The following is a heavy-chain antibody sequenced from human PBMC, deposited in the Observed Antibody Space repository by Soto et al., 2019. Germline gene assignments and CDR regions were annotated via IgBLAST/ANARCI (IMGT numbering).Heavy chain of an antibody. CDR3: ARSATIAVPVFDY. CDR2: INPNSGGT. J-gene: IGHJ4*02. CDR1: GYTFTGYY. V-gene: IGHV1-2*04. Sequence: QVQLVQSGAEVKKPGASVKVSCKASGYTFTGYYMHWVRQAPGQGLEWMGWINPNSGGTNYAQKFQGWVTVTRDTSISTAYMELSRLRSDVTAVYYCARSATIAVPVFDYWGQGTLVTVSP. D-gene: IGHD6-19*01.